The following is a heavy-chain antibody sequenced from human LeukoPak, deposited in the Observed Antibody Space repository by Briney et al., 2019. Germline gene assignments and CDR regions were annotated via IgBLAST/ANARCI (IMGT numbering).Heavy chain of an antibody. CDR1: GHSLTNYA. CDR3: AREMGVYYFDY. V-gene: IGHV1-69*06. D-gene: IGHD2-8*01. J-gene: IGHJ4*02. CDR2: IIPFFGTA. Sequence: GASVKVSCKTSGHSLTNYAISWVRQAPGQGLEWMGGIIPFFGTANYAQKFQGRVTITPDKSTSTAYMELSSLRSEDTAVYYCAREMGVYYFDYWGQGTLVTVSS.